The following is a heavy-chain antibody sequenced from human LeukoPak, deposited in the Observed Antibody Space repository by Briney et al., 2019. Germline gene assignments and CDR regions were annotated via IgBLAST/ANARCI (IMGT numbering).Heavy chain of an antibody. J-gene: IGHJ4*02. D-gene: IGHD2-2*01. V-gene: IGHV1-69*05. CDR1: GGTFSSYA. CDR2: IIPIFGTA. CDR3: ARGSAKGYCSSTSCYLGFDY. Sequence: GASVKVSCKASGGTFSSYAISWVRQAPGQGLEWMGGIIPIFGTANYAQKFQGRVTITTDESTSTAYMELSSLRSEDTAVYYCARGSAKGYCSSTSCYLGFDYWGQGTLVTVSS.